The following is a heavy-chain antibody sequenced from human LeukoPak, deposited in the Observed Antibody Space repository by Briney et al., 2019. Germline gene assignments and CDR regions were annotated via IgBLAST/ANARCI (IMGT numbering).Heavy chain of an antibody. Sequence: ASVKVSCKGSVYTVTSYGISWVRQAPGHELEWMGWISAYNGNTNYAHKTPGTGTLTTDTSTSTAYMELRSLRSDDTAVYDCARDLLDTGSPFDCWGQGTLVTVSS. CDR2: ISAYNGNT. J-gene: IGHJ4*02. V-gene: IGHV1-18*01. D-gene: IGHD3/OR15-3a*01. CDR1: VYTVTSYG. CDR3: ARDLLDTGSPFDC.